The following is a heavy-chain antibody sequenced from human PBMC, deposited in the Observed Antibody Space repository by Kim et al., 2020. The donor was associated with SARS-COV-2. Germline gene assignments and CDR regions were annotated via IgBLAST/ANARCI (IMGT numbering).Heavy chain of an antibody. CDR3: ARETGSGWSRYFDY. J-gene: IGHJ4*02. V-gene: IGHV3-30*04. D-gene: IGHD6-19*01. CDR2: ISYDGSNK. CDR1: GFTFSSYA. Sequence: GGSLRLSCAASGFTFSSYAMHWVRQAPGKGLEWVAVISYDGSNKYYADSVKGRFTISRDNSKNTLYLQMNSLRAEDTAVYYCARETGSGWSRYFDYWGQGTLVTVSS.